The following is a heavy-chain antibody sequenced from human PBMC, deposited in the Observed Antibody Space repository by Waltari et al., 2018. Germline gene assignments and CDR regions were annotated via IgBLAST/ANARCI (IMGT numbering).Heavy chain of an antibody. CDR3: ARIVVVAATGASDYYYYGMDV. D-gene: IGHD2-15*01. Sequence: QVQLVQSGAEVKKPGASVKVSCTASGYTFTGYYLHWVRQAPGQGLEWMGWSNPNSGGTNYAQKFQGRVTMTRDTSISTAYMELSRLRSDDTAVYYCARIVVVAATGASDYYYYGMDVWGQGTTVTVSS. CDR2: SNPNSGGT. V-gene: IGHV1-2*02. CDR1: GYTFTGYY. J-gene: IGHJ6*02.